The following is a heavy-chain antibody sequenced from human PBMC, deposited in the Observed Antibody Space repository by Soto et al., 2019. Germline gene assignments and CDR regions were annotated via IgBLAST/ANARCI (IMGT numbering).Heavy chain of an antibody. J-gene: IGHJ4*02. V-gene: IGHV3-21*01. Sequence: GGSLRLSCAASGFTFSSYSMNWVRQAPGKGLEWVSSISSSSSYIYYADSVKGRFTISRDNAKNSLYLQMNSLRAEDTAVYYCARVGSSSILLDYWGQGTLVTVSS. CDR1: GFTFSSYS. CDR3: ARVGSSSILLDY. CDR2: ISSSSSYI. D-gene: IGHD6-6*01.